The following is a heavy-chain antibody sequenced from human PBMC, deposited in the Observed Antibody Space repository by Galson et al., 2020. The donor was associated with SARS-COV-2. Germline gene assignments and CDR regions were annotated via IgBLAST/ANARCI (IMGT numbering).Heavy chain of an antibody. CDR1: GGSFSGYY. J-gene: IGHJ4*02. CDR2: INHSGST. D-gene: IGHD5-12*01. CDR3: ARGPLHGYNIDY. V-gene: IGHV4-34*01. Sequence: SETLSLTCAVYGGSFSGYYWSWIRQPPGKGLEWIGEINHSGSTNYNPSLKSRVTISVDTSKNQFSLKLSSVTAADTAVYYCARGPLHGYNIDYWGQGTLVTVSS.